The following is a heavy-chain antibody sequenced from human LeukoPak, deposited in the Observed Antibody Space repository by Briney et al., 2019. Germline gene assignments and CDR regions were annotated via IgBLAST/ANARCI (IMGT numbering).Heavy chain of an antibody. V-gene: IGHV4-59*08. CDR3: ARLKGAAVAGDYYYYGMDV. J-gene: IGHJ6*02. Sequence: SETLSLTCTVSGGSISSYYWSWIRQPPGKGLEWIGYIYYSGSTNYNPSLKSRVTISVDTSKNQFSLKLSSVTAADTAVYYCARLKGAAVAGDYYYYGMDVWGQGTTVTVSS. CDR2: IYYSGST. CDR1: GGSISSYY. D-gene: IGHD6-19*01.